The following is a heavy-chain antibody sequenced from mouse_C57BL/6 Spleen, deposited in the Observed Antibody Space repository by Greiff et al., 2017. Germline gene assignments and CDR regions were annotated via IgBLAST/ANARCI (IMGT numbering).Heavy chain of an antibody. CDR1: GYTFTDYY. J-gene: IGHJ1*03. V-gene: IGHV1-19*01. D-gene: IGHD2-1*01. CDR2: INPYNGGT. CDR3: ARRYGSRGYIDV. Sequence: VQLKEPGPVLVKPGASVKMSCKASGYTFTDYYMNWVKQSPGRSLEWIGVINPYNGGTSYNQKFKGKATLTVDKPSSTAYMELNSLTSEDSAVSDRARRYGSRGYIDVWGTGTTVTVSS.